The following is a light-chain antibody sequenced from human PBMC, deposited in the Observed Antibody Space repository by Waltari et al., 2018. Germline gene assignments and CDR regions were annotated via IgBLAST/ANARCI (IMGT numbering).Light chain of an antibody. CDR1: QSISSY. CDR3: QQSYSTPQT. CDR2: AAS. Sequence: DIQLTQSPSSLSASVGDRVTTTCRASQSISSYLNWYQQKPGKARKLLIYAASSLQSGVPSRFSGSGSGTDFTLTISSLQPEDFATYYCQQSYSTPQTFGQGTKVEIK. V-gene: IGKV1-39*01. J-gene: IGKJ1*01.